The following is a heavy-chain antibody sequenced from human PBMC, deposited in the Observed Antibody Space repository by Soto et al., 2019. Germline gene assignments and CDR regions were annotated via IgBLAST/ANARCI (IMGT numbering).Heavy chain of an antibody. Sequence: QVQLQQWGAGLLKPSETLSLTCAVYGGSFSGYYWSWIRQPPGKGLEWIGEINHSGSTNYNPSLKSRVTMSVDTSKNQFSLKLSSVTAADTAVYYCARGDNYDFWSGYYKGGSYLDYWGQGTLVTVSS. CDR2: INHSGST. CDR1: GGSFSGYY. J-gene: IGHJ4*02. CDR3: ARGDNYDFWSGYYKGGSYLDY. D-gene: IGHD3-3*01. V-gene: IGHV4-34*01.